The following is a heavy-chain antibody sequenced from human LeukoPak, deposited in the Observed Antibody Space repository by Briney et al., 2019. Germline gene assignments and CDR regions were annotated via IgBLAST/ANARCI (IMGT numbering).Heavy chain of an antibody. CDR1: GGSFSGYY. D-gene: IGHD3-22*01. CDR3: ARPRRSGYVRYDAFDI. Sequence: PSETLSLTCAVYGGSFSGYYWSWIRQPPGKGLEWIGEINHSGSTNYNPSLKSRVTISVDTSKNQFSLKLSSVTAADTAVYYCARPRRSGYVRYDAFDIWGQGTMVTVSS. J-gene: IGHJ3*02. V-gene: IGHV4-34*01. CDR2: INHSGST.